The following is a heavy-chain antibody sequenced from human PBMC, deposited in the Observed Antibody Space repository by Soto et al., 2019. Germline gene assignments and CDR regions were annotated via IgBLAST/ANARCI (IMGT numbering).Heavy chain of an antibody. J-gene: IGHJ5*02. CDR3: ARRYSSSWYEDNWFEP. CDR1: GYSFTSYW. D-gene: IGHD6-13*01. CDR2: IYPGDSDT. V-gene: IGHV5-51*01. Sequence: GESLKISCKGSGYSFTSYWIGWVRQMPGKGLEWMGIIYPGDSDTRYSPSFQGQVTISADKSISTAYLQWSSLKASDTAMYYCARRYSSSWYEDNWFEPWGQGTLVTVSS.